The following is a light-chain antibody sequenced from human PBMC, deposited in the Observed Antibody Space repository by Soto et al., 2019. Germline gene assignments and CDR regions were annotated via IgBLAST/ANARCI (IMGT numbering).Light chain of an antibody. CDR3: YSYTSSSTWV. CDR1: SSDVGGYNY. Sequence: QSALTQPASVSGSPGQSIAISCTGTSSDVGGYNYVSWYQQHPGKAPKLMIYEVSNRPSGVSNRFSGSKSDNTASLTISGLQAEDEADYYCYSYTSSSTWVFGGGTELTVL. CDR2: EVS. V-gene: IGLV2-14*01. J-gene: IGLJ3*02.